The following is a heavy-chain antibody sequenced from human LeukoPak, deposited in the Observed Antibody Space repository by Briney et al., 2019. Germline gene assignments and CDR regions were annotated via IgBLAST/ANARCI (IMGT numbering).Heavy chain of an antibody. J-gene: IGHJ4*02. D-gene: IGHD3-10*01. Sequence: PGGSLRLSCAASGFTFSSYAVSWVRQAPGKGLEWVSTISGSGDSTHYVDSVKGRFTISRDNSENTLYLQMNSLRAEDTAVYYCAKDNRDYYIDYWGQGTLVTVSS. CDR1: GFTFSSYA. CDR2: ISGSGDST. V-gene: IGHV3-23*01. CDR3: AKDNRDYYIDY.